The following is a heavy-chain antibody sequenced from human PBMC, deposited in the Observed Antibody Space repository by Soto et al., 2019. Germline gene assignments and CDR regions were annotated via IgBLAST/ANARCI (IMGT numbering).Heavy chain of an antibody. Sequence: PGGSLRLSCAASGFTFGSYAMHWFGQAPGKGLEWVAVISYDGSNKYYADSVKGRFTISRDNSKNTLYLQMNSLRAEDTAVYYCARDMGGYYYYGMDVWGQGTTVTVSS. D-gene: IGHD3-16*01. CDR1: GFTFGSYA. CDR2: ISYDGSNK. V-gene: IGHV3-30-3*01. J-gene: IGHJ6*02. CDR3: ARDMGGYYYYGMDV.